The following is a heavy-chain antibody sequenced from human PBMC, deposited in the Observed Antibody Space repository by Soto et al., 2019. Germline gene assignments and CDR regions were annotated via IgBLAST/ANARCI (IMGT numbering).Heavy chain of an antibody. D-gene: IGHD6-19*01. CDR2: IVLGNGNT. Sequence: GASVKVSCKASGFTFSSSAVQWVRQARGQPLEWIGWIVLGNGNTNYAQKFQQRVIITRDMSTSTAYMEVRSLTSEDTAVYYCATRIGNIGWYYFDYWGQGTLVTVSS. V-gene: IGHV1-58*01. J-gene: IGHJ4*02. CDR1: GFTFSSSA. CDR3: ATRIGNIGWYYFDY.